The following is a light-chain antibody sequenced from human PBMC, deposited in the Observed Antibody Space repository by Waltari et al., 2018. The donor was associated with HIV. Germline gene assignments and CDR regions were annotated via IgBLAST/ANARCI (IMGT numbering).Light chain of an antibody. V-gene: IGKV1-5*03. Sequence: DIQVTQSPSTLSASVGDRVTITCRASQSISSWLAWYQQKPGKAPKLLIYKASSLESGVPSRFSGSGSGTEFTLTISSLQPDDFATYYCQQYNNYSYTFGQGTKLEIK. J-gene: IGKJ2*01. CDR2: KAS. CDR1: QSISSW. CDR3: QQYNNYSYT.